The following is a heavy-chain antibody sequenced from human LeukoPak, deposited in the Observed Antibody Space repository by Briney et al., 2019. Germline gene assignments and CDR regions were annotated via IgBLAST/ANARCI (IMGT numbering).Heavy chain of an antibody. J-gene: IGHJ4*02. V-gene: IGHV3-30*18. CDR3: AKSSSSGWSLDY. Sequence: GGSLRLSCAASRFTFSNYGMHWVRQAPGKGLEWVAVISYDGSNKYYADSVKGRFTISRDNSKNTLYLQINSLRAEDTAVYCCAKSSSSGWSLDYWGQGTLVTVSS. CDR1: RFTFSNYG. D-gene: IGHD6-19*01. CDR2: ISYDGSNK.